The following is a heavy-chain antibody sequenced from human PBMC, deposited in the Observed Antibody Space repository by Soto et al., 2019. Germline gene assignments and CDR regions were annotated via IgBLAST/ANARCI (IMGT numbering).Heavy chain of an antibody. CDR1: GFTFSSYG. CDR3: AKVPRLSRFIAARTPRYTRNLIGY. J-gene: IGHJ4*02. D-gene: IGHD6-6*01. CDR2: ISYDGSNK. Sequence: GGSLRLSCAASGFTFSSYGMHWVRQAPGKGLEWVAVISYDGSNKYYADSVKGRFTISRDNSKNTLYLQMNSLRAEDTAVYYCAKVPRLSRFIAARTPRYTRNLIGYWGQGTLITVSS. V-gene: IGHV3-30*18.